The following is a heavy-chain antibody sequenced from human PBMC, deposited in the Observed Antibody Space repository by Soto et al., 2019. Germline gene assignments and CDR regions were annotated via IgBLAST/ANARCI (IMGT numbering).Heavy chain of an antibody. D-gene: IGHD7-27*01. J-gene: IGHJ4*02. Sequence: GGSLRLSCTASGFTFGDYAMSWFRQAQGKGLEWVGFIRSKAYGGTTEYAASVKGRFTISRDDSKSIAHLQMNSLKTEDTAVYYCTRDGVSTGDDYWGQGTLVTVSS. CDR2: IRSKAYGGTT. CDR1: GFTFGDYA. CDR3: TRDGVSTGDDY. V-gene: IGHV3-49*03.